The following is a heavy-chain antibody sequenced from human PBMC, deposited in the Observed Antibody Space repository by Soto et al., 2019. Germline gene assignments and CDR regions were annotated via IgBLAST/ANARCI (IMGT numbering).Heavy chain of an antibody. V-gene: IGHV3-74*01. J-gene: IGHJ6*02. CDR1: GFTFSSYW. CDR2: IKSDGSNT. Sequence: EVQLVESGGGLVQPGGSLRLSCAASGFTFSSYWMHWVRQAPGKGLVWGSNIKSDGSNTNYADSVKGRCTISRDNAKNTLYLQMNSLRAEDTAVYYCARGNYGMYVWGHGTTVTVSS. D-gene: IGHD3-10*01. CDR3: ARGNYGMYV.